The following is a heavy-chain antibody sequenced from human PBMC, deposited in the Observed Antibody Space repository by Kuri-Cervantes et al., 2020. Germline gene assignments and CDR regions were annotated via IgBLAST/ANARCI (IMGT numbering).Heavy chain of an antibody. Sequence: SETLSLTCTVSGGSISSYYWSWIRQPPGKGLEWIGYIYYSGSTNYNPSLKSRVTISVDTSKNQFSLKLSSVTAADTAVYYCATAGSYYEFVDYWGQGTLVTVSS. D-gene: IGHD1-26*01. CDR1: GGSISSYY. V-gene: IGHV4-59*01. CDR3: ATAGSYYEFVDY. J-gene: IGHJ4*02. CDR2: IYYSGST.